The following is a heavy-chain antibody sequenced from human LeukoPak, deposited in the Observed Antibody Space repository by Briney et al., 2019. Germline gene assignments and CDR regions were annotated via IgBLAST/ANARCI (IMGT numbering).Heavy chain of an antibody. CDR1: GGSFSGCY. CDR2: INHSGST. Sequence: PSETLSLTCAVYGGSFSGCYWSWIRQPPGKGLEWIGEINHSGSTNYNPSLKSRVTISVDTSKNQFSLKLSSVTAADTAVYYCARYCSSTSCPFDYWGQGTLVTVSS. J-gene: IGHJ4*02. CDR3: ARYCSSTSCPFDY. V-gene: IGHV4-34*01. D-gene: IGHD2-2*01.